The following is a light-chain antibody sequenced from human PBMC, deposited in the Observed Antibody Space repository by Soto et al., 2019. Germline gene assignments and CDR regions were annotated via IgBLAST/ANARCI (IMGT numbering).Light chain of an antibody. CDR3: QQYGSSPLT. CDR2: GAS. CDR1: QTVRNNY. V-gene: IGKV3-20*01. J-gene: IGKJ4*01. Sequence: EVGLTQSPGTLSLSPGERATLSCRASQTVRNNYLAWYQQKPGQAPRLLIYGASSRATGIPDRFSGSGSGTDFTLTISRLEPEDFAVYYCQQYGSSPLTFGGGAK.